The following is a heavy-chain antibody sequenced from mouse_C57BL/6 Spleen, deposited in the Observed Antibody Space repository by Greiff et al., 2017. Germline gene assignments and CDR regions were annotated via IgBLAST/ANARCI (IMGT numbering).Heavy chain of an antibody. Sequence: EVKVVESGGGLVKPGGSLKLSCAASGFTFSDYGMHWVRQAPEQGLEWVAYISSGSSTIYYADTVKGRFTLSRDNAKNTLFLQMTSLRSEDTAMYYCARTCAAQASFDYWGQGTTLTVSS. V-gene: IGHV5-17*01. CDR1: GFTFSDYG. CDR2: ISSGSSTI. D-gene: IGHD3-2*02. CDR3: ARTCAAQASFDY. J-gene: IGHJ2*01.